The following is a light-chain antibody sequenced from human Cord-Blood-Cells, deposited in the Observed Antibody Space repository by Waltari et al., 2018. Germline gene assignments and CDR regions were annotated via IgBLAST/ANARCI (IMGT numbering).Light chain of an antibody. CDR1: SSNIGNHA. CDR3: AAWDDSLNGYV. V-gene: IGLV1-36*01. CDR2: YDD. J-gene: IGLJ1*01. Sequence: QSVLTQPPSVSEASRQRVTISCSGSSSNIGNHAVNWYQQLPGKAPKLLIYYDDLLPAGVSDRFSGSKSGTSASLAISGLQSEDEADYYCAAWDDSLNGYVFGTGTKVTVL.